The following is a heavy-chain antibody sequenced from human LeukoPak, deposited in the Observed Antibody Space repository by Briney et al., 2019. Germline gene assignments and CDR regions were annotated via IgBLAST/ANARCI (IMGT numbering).Heavy chain of an antibody. Sequence: PSETLSLTCGVSGGSIRSTNWWSWVRQPPGQGLEWIGEISLSGHTNFNPSLNGRVTMSLDESRNQLSLKLTSVTAADTAIYYCSRESGAFCPFGYWGQGTLVIV. J-gene: IGHJ4*02. D-gene: IGHD1-26*01. CDR2: ISLSGHT. CDR1: GGSIRSTNW. CDR3: SRESGAFCPFGY. V-gene: IGHV4/OR15-8*02.